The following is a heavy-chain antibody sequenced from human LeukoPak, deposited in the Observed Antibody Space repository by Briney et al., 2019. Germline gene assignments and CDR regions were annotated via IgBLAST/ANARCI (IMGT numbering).Heavy chain of an antibody. CDR3: AREGRGSGYYAGFDY. J-gene: IGHJ4*02. CDR2: IYYSGST. Sequence: TSETLSLTCTVSGGSISSGDYYWSWIRQPPGKGLEWIGYIYYSGSTYYNPSLKSRVTISVDTSKNQFSLKLSSVTAADTAVYYCAREGRGSGYYAGFDYWGQGTLVTVSS. V-gene: IGHV4-31*03. CDR1: GGSISSGDYY. D-gene: IGHD3-22*01.